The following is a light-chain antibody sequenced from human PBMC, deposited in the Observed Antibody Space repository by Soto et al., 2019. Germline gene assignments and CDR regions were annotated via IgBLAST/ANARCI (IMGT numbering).Light chain of an antibody. CDR1: QSISSY. Sequence: EIVLTLSPSTLSFSPGERATLSCRASQSISSYLGWHQQKPGQAPRLLFYDASNRATGIPDRFSGSGSGTDFILTSSRLEPEDFAVYCCQQYGSSGTFGQGTKVDIK. CDR3: QQYGSSGT. J-gene: IGKJ1*01. V-gene: IGKV3-20*01. CDR2: DAS.